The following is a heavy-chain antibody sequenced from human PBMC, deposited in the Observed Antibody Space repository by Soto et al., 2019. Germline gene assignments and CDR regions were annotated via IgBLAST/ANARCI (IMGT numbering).Heavy chain of an antibody. Sequence: EVQLVESGGGLVQPGGSVRLSCAASGFSFSNYYINWVRQAPGKGLEWVGRTRNKASSYTTDYAAFVKGRFTISRDDSKNLIYLQMNSLKTEDTAVYYCAREGSSSGPDYEYWGQGTLVTVSS. CDR3: AREGSSSGPDYEY. CDR2: TRNKASSYTT. V-gene: IGHV3-72*01. D-gene: IGHD3-22*01. CDR1: GFSFSNYY. J-gene: IGHJ4*02.